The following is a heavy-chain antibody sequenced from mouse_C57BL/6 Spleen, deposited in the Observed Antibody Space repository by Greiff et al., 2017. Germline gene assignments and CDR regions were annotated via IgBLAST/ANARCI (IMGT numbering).Heavy chain of an antibody. J-gene: IGHJ2*01. CDR3: AREERYFDY. CDR2: ISYDGSN. CDR1: GYSITSGYY. V-gene: IGHV3-6*01. Sequence: EVQLVESGPGLVKPSQSLSLTCSVTGYSITSGYYWNWIRQFPGNKLEWMGYISYDGSNNYNPSLKNRISITRDTSKNQFFLKLNSVTTEDTATYYCAREERYFDYWGQGTTLTVSS.